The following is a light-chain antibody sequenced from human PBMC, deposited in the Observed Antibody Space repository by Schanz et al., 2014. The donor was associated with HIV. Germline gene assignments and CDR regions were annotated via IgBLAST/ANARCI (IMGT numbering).Light chain of an antibody. Sequence: QSVLTQPPSASGTPGQRVTISCSGSSSNIGSNTVNWYQHLPGSAPQLLIYSDNQRPSRVPDRFSGSKSGTSASLAISGLQSEDEVDYYCAAWDDSLNGWVFGGGTQLTVL. CDR2: SDN. CDR1: SSNIGSNT. V-gene: IGLV1-44*01. CDR3: AAWDDSLNGWV. J-gene: IGLJ3*02.